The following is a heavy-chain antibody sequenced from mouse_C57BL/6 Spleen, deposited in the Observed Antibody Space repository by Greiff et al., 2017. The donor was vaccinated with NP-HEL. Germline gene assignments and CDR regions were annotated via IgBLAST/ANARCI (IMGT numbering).Heavy chain of an antibody. CDR1: GYTFTDYE. D-gene: IGHD1-1*01. CDR3: TRAGLYYYGSSY. J-gene: IGHJ2*01. V-gene: IGHV1-15*01. Sequence: VQLQQSGAELVRPGASVTLSCKASGYTFTDYEMHWVKQTPVHGLEWIGAIDPETGGTAYNQKFKGKAILTADKSSSTAYMELRSLTSEDSAVYYCTRAGLYYYGSSYWGQGTTLTVSS. CDR2: IDPETGGT.